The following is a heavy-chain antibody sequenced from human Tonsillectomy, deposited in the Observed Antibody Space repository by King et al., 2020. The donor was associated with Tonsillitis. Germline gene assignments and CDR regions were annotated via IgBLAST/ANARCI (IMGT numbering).Heavy chain of an antibody. V-gene: IGHV4-4*07. Sequence: QLQESGPGLVKPSETLSLTCTVSGGSISTYYWSWIRQPAGRGLEWLGRIYTSGMTSYNPSLKSRVTMSLETSKDQFSLQLSSATAADTAIYYCARGFGSGATFDCWGQGSLVTVSA. D-gene: IGHD3-10*01. CDR2: IYTSGMT. J-gene: IGHJ4*02. CDR3: ARGFGSGATFDC. CDR1: GGSISTYY.